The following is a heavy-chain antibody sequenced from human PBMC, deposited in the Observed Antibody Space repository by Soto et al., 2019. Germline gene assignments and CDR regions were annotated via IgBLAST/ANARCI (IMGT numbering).Heavy chain of an antibody. V-gene: IGHV3-53*01. J-gene: IGHJ5*02. CDR1: GFTVSNTY. CDR2: IYTAGGT. Sequence: HPGGSLRLSCAASGFTVSNTYMTWVRQPPGKGLECVSVIYTAGGTNYADSVKGRFIISRDNCKNTRYLQMNRLRAEDTAVYYCARALPVAKGGFDPWGQATLVTVSS. D-gene: IGHD2-2*01. CDR3: ARALPVAKGGFDP.